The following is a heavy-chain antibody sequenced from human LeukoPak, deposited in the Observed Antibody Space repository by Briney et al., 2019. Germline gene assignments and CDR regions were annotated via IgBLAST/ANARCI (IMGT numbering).Heavy chain of an antibody. J-gene: IGHJ2*01. V-gene: IGHV3-23*01. Sequence: GGSLRLSCAASGFTFSSYAMSWVRQAPGKGLECVSAISGSGGSTYYADSVKGRFTISRDNSKNTLYLQMNSLRAEDTAVYYCAKGARSSGWSAKAGYFDLWGRGTLVTVSS. CDR3: AKGARSSGWSAKAGYFDL. D-gene: IGHD6-19*01. CDR2: ISGSGGST. CDR1: GFTFSSYA.